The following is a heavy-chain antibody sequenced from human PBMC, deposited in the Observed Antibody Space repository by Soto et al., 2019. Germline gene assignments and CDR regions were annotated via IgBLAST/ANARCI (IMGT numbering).Heavy chain of an antibody. J-gene: IGHJ5*02. CDR2: ISYDGSNK. CDR1: GFTFSSYG. V-gene: IGHV3-30*18. D-gene: IGHD6-19*01. CDR3: AKDWRTYSSGWYPRTNNWFDP. Sequence: GGSLRLSCAASGFTFSSYGMHWVRQAPGKGLEWVAVISYDGSNKYYAASVKGRFTISRDNSKNTLYLQMNSLRAEDTAVYYCAKDWRTYSSGWYPRTNNWFDPWGHGTLVTVS.